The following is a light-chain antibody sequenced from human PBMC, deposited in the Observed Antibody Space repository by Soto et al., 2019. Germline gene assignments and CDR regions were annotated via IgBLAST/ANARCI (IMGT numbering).Light chain of an antibody. CDR3: QSYDSSLSGVV. CDR2: GNS. V-gene: IGLV1-40*01. J-gene: IGLJ2*01. CDR1: SSNIGAGYD. Sequence: QAVVTQPPSVSVAPGQRVTISCTGSSSNIGAGYDVHWYQQLPGTAPKLLIYGNSNRPSGVPDRFSGSKSGTSASLAITGLQAEDEADYHCQSYDSSLSGVVFGGGTKVTVL.